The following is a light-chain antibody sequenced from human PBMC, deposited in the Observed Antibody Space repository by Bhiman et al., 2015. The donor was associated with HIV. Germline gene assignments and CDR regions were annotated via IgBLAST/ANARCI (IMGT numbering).Light chain of an antibody. CDR3: QSYDSSLSGWV. J-gene: IGLJ3*02. Sequence: QSVLTQPPSASGTPGQRVTISCSGSSSNIGSHAISWYQQLPGTAPKLVIYNNNQRPSGVPDRFSGSKSGTSASLAITGLQAEDEADYYCQSYDSSLSGWVFGGGTKLTVL. CDR2: NNN. V-gene: IGLV1-44*01. CDR1: SSNIGSHA.